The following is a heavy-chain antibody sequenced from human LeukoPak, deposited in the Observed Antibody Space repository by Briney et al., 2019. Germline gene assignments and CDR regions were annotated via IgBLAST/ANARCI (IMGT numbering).Heavy chain of an antibody. Sequence: PETLSLTCAVYGGSFSGYYWSWIRQPPGEGLEWIGEINHSGSTNYNPSLKSRVTISVDTSKNQFSLKLSSVTAADTAVYYCARGVTIFGVVIEDYWGQGTLVTVSS. V-gene: IGHV4-34*01. J-gene: IGHJ4*02. CDR3: ARGVTIFGVVIEDY. CDR2: INHSGST. CDR1: GGSFSGYY. D-gene: IGHD3-3*01.